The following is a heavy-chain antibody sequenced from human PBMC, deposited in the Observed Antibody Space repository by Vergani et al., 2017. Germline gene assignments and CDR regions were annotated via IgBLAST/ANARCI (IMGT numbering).Heavy chain of an antibody. V-gene: IGHV3-30-3*01. D-gene: IGHD2-2*01. CDR1: GFTFSSYA. CDR2: ISYDGSNK. CDR3: ASSQVVPAATLDY. Sequence: QVQLVESGGGVVQPGRSLRLSCAASGFTFSSYAMHWVRQAPGKGLEWVAVISYDGSNKYYADSVKGRFTISRDNSKNTLYLLMNSLRAEDTAVYYCASSQVVPAATLDYWGQGTLVTVSS. J-gene: IGHJ4*02.